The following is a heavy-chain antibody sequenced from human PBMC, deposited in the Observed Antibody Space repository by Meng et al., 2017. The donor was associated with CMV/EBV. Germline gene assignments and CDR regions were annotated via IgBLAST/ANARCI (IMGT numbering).Heavy chain of an antibody. Sequence: SETLSLTYTVSGGSISSSSYYWGWIRQPPGKGLEWIGSIYYSGSTYYNPSLKSRVTISVDTSKNQFSLKLSSVTAADTAVYYCARDGRGYCSSTSCYGMDVWGQGTTVT. CDR2: IYYSGST. J-gene: IGHJ6*02. CDR1: GGSISSSSYY. V-gene: IGHV4-39*07. CDR3: ARDGRGYCSSTSCYGMDV. D-gene: IGHD2-2*03.